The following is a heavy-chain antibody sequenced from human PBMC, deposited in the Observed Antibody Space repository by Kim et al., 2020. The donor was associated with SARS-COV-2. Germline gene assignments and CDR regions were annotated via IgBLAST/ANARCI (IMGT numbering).Heavy chain of an antibody. D-gene: IGHD3-9*01. V-gene: IGHV4-39*01. CDR2: IYYSGST. Sequence: SETLSLTCTVSGGSISGSSYYWGWIRQPPGKGLEWIGNIYYSGSTYYNPSLKSRVTISVDTTKNHFSLRLSSVTAADTAVYYCARHEDILTGSAGPRGLGYWGQGTLLTVSS. J-gene: IGHJ4*02. CDR3: ARHEDILTGSAGPRGLGY. CDR1: GGSISGSSYY.